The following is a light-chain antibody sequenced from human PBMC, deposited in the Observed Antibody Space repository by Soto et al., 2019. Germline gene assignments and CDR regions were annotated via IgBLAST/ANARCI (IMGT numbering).Light chain of an antibody. CDR2: AAS. V-gene: IGKV1-39*01. Sequence: DIQMTQSPSSLSASVGDRVTITCRASQSISSYLHWYQQKPGKAPKLLIYAASNLQSGVPSRFSASGSGTDFTLTLNSLQPEDFATYYCQQLNSYPITFGQGTRLEIK. CDR3: QQLNSYPIT. CDR1: QSISSY. J-gene: IGKJ5*01.